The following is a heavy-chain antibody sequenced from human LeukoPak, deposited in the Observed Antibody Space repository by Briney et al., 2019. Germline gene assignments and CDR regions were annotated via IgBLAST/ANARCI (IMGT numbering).Heavy chain of an antibody. CDR1: GFTFSSYS. V-gene: IGHV3-48*01. CDR3: ARGTYYNTLTGFRGRILGLDY. J-gene: IGHJ4*02. CDR2: ISSSSSTI. Sequence: PGGSLRLSCAASGFTFSSYSMNWVRQAPGKGLEWVSYISSSSSTIYYADSVKGRFTISRDNATNSLYLQMNSLRAEDTAVYYCARGTYYNTLTGFRGRILGLDYWGQGTLVTVSS. D-gene: IGHD3-9*01.